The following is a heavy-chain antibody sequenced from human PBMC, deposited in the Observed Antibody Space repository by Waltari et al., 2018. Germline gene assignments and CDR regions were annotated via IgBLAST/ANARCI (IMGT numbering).Heavy chain of an antibody. V-gene: IGHV3-21*02. Sequence: EVQLVESGGGLVKPGGSLRLSCATSGLTFSTYSLNWVSQGPGKGLECVESISSSSSNRDYADSVKGRFTISRDNAKNSMYMQLNSLRVEDTAIYYCARGVSITETPWFAYWGQGTLVTVSS. CDR2: ISSSSSNR. CDR1: GLTFSTYS. D-gene: IGHD5-12*01. CDR3: ARGVSITETPWFAY. J-gene: IGHJ4*02.